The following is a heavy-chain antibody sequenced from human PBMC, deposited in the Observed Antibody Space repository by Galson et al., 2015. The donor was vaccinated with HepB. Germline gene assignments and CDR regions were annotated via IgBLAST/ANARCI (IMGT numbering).Heavy chain of an antibody. V-gene: IGHV3-49*03. Sequence: SLRLSCAASGFTFGDYAMSWFRQAPGKGLEWVGFIRSKAYGGTTEYAASVKGRFTISRDDSKSFAYLQMNSLKIEDTAIYYCTTIMGPTRGALIAFDIWGQGTMVTVSS. CDR1: GFTFGDYA. D-gene: IGHD1-26*01. CDR2: IRSKAYGGTT. CDR3: TTIMGPTRGALIAFDI. J-gene: IGHJ3*02.